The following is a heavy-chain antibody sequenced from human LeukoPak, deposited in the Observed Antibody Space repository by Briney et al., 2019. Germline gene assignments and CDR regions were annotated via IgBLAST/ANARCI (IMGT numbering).Heavy chain of an antibody. CDR3: AGSTNGYNLLHH. CDR2: IYSGGIT. CDR1: GFTVSGNY. Sequence: GGSLRLSCAASGFTVSGNYMSWVRRAPGKGLEWVSVIYSGGITFYSDSVKGRFTISRDNSMNTLSLQMNSLRAEDTAVYYCAGSTNGYNLLHHWGKGTLVTVSS. J-gene: IGHJ1*01. D-gene: IGHD5-24*01. V-gene: IGHV3-53*01.